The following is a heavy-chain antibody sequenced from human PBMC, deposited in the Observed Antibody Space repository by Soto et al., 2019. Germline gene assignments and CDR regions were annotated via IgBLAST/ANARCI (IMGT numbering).Heavy chain of an antibody. CDR3: ARDRSHIVVVAAGAFDI. CDR2: ISSSSSTI. V-gene: IGHV3-48*01. CDR1: GFTFSSYS. Sequence: EVQLVESGGGLVQPGGSLRLSCAASGFTFSSYSMNWVRQAPGKGLEWVSYISSSSSTIYYADSVKGRLTITRDNAKNSLYLQMNSLRAEDTAVYYCARDRSHIVVVAAGAFDIWGQGTMVTVSS. D-gene: IGHD2-15*01. J-gene: IGHJ3*02.